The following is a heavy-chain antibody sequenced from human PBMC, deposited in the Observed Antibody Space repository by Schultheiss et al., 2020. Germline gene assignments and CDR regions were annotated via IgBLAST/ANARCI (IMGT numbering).Heavy chain of an antibody. Sequence: GGSLRLSCAASGFTFSSYWMSWVRQAPGKGLEWVANIKQDGSEKYYVDSVKGRFTISRDNAKNSLYLQMNSLRAEDTAVYYCARVRVNYDFLSGYYSGDWFDPWGQGTLVTVSS. CDR2: IKQDGSEK. V-gene: IGHV3-7*01. CDR3: ARVRVNYDFLSGYYSGDWFDP. J-gene: IGHJ5*02. CDR1: GFTFSSYW. D-gene: IGHD3-3*01.